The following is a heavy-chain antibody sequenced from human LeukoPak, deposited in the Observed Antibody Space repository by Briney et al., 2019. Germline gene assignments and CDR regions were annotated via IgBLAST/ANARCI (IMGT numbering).Heavy chain of an antibody. CDR1: GYTFTGYY. CDR2: LNPNSAGT. J-gene: IGHJ4*02. Sequence: ASVQVSCKASGYTFTGYYVHWVRQAPGQGLEWMGWLNPNSAGTSYPQKFQGRVTMSRDTSISTAYMELSRLRSDDTAVYYCARGGEWYYDSSTYRLFDYWGQGTLVTVSS. CDR3: ARGGEWYYDSSTYRLFDY. V-gene: IGHV1-2*02. D-gene: IGHD3-22*01.